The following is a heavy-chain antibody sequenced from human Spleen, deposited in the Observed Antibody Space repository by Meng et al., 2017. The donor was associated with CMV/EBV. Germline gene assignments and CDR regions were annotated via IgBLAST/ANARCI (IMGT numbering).Heavy chain of an antibody. CDR2: INTNNAIP. J-gene: IGHJ4*02. D-gene: IGHD3-22*01. Sequence: SGYPFSSYALSWVRHAPGQGLEWMGWINTNNAIPTYAQGFTERFVFSLDTSVSTTYLQISSLKAEDTAVYYCARVHSSGYYGPNDYWGQGTLVTVSS. V-gene: IGHV7-4-1*02. CDR1: GYPFSSYA. CDR3: ARVHSSGYYGPNDY.